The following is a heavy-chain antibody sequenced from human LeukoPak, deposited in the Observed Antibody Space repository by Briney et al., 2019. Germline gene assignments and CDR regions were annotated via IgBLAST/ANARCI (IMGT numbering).Heavy chain of an antibody. J-gene: IGHJ6*03. CDR1: GGSISSYY. Sequence: PSETLSLTCTVSGGSISSYYWSWIRQPPGKGLEWIGYIYYSGSTNYNPSLKSRVTISVDTSKNQSSLKLSSVTAADTAVYYCARLPMVRGLLGYYYMDVWGKGTTVTISS. CDR3: ARLPMVRGLLGYYYMDV. V-gene: IGHV4-59*08. D-gene: IGHD3-10*01. CDR2: IYYSGST.